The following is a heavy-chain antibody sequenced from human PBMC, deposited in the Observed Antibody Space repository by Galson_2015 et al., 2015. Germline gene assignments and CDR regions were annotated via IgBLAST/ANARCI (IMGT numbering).Heavy chain of an antibody. CDR3: ARPAPLGGRRVEVTAGFDY. CDR2: ISSSSRTI. Sequence: SLRLSCAASAFTFSSYSMSWVRQAPGKGLEWVSYISSSSRTIYYASSVKGRFTITRDNAKNSLYLQMNSLRDEDTAVYYCARPAPLGGRRVEVTAGFDYWGQGTLVTVSS. J-gene: IGHJ4*02. V-gene: IGHV3-48*02. D-gene: IGHD2-21*02. CDR1: AFTFSSYS.